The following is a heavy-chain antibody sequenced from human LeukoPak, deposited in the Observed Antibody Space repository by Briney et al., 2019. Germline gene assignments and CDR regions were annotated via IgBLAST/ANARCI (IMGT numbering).Heavy chain of an antibody. CDR2: INRDGSTT. CDR1: GFTFSNYW. J-gene: IGHJ4*02. D-gene: IGHD3-10*01. CDR3: ARGKKSGESSEIDY. V-gene: IGHV3-74*03. Sequence: GGSLRLSCAASGFTFSNYWVHWVRQAPGKGLVCVSRINRDGSTTKYADSVKGRFTVSRDNAKNTLNLQMNSLRAEDTAVYYCARGKKSGESSEIDYWGQGTLVTVSS.